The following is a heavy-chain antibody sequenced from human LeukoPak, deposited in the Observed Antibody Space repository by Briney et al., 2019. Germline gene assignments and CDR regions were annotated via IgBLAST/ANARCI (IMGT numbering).Heavy chain of an antibody. D-gene: IGHD2/OR15-2a*01. J-gene: IGHJ5*02. V-gene: IGHV4-31*03. CDR2: IYYSGST. CDR1: GGSISSGGYY. CDR3: GRAFPRGWFDP. Sequence: PSEILSLTCTVSGGSISSGGYYWSWIRQHPGKGLEWIGYIYYSGSTYYNPSLKSRVTISVDTSKNQFSLKLSSVTAADTAVYYCGRAFPRGWFDPWGQGTLVTVSS.